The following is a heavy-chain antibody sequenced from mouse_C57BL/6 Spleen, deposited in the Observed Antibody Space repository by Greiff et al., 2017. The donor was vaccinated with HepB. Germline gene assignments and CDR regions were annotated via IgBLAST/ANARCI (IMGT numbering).Heavy chain of an antibody. CDR1: GYSITSGYY. V-gene: IGHV3-6*01. CDR2: ISYDGSN. D-gene: IGHD2-1*01. J-gene: IGHJ3*01. Sequence: EVQLMESGPGLVKPSQSLSLTCSVTGYSITSGYYWNWIRQFPGNKLEWMGYISYDGSNNYNPSLKNRISITRDTSKNQFFLKLNSVTTEDTATYYCARDGDYYGNYEAWFAYWGQGTLVTVSA. CDR3: ARDGDYYGNYEAWFAY.